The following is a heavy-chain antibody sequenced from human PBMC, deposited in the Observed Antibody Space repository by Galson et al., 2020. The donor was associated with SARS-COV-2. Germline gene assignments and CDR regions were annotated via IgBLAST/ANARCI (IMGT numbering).Heavy chain of an antibody. CDR1: GYTLTELS. CDR3: ATAFAIYSSSGYNYGAPNRYYYYGMDV. Sequence: ASVKVSCKVSGYTLTELSMHWVRQAPGKGLEWMGGFDPEDGETIYAQKFQGRVTMTEDTSTDTAYMELSSLRSEDTAVYYCATAFAIYSSSGYNYGAPNRYYYYGMDVWGQGTTVTVSS. J-gene: IGHJ6*02. CDR2: FDPEDGET. D-gene: IGHD6-13*01. V-gene: IGHV1-24*01.